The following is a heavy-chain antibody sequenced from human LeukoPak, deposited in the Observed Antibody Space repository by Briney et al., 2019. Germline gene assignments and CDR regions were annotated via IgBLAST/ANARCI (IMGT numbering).Heavy chain of an antibody. CDR1: GFTFSSYA. CDR2: ISGSGGST. D-gene: IGHD6-19*01. Sequence: GGSLRLSCAAYGFTFSSYAMSWVRQAPGKGLEWVSAISGSGGSTYYADSVKGRFTISRDNSKNTLYLQMNSLRAEDTAVYYCAKDQRIAVAGTAVEIFDYWGQGTLVTVSS. V-gene: IGHV3-23*01. J-gene: IGHJ4*02. CDR3: AKDQRIAVAGTAVEIFDY.